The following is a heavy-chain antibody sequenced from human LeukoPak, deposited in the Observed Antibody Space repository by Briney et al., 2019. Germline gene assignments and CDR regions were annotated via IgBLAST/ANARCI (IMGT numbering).Heavy chain of an antibody. CDR2: ISYDGSNK. V-gene: IGHV3-30*18. Sequence: GRSLRLSCAASGFTFSSYGMHWVRQAPGKGLEWVAVISYDGSNKYYADSVKGRFTISRDNSKNTLYLQMNSLRAEDTAVYYCAKDSVYSSSWQYYYYGMDVWGQGTTVTVSS. J-gene: IGHJ6*02. CDR3: AKDSVYSSSWQYYYYGMDV. D-gene: IGHD6-13*01. CDR1: GFTFSSYG.